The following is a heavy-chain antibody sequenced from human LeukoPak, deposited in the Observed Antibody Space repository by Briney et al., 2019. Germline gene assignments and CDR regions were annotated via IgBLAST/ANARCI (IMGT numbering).Heavy chain of an antibody. CDR3: GGQVGEFGTYYYYGIDG. Sequence: ASVKVSCKASGYTFTSYGISWVRQAPGQGLEWMGWISAYNGNTNYAQKLQGRVTMTTDTSTSTAYMELRSLRSDDTAVYYCGGQVGEFGTYYYYGIDGRGQRTTVTVSS. CDR1: GYTFTSYG. D-gene: IGHD3-10*01. CDR2: ISAYNGNT. J-gene: IGHJ6*02. V-gene: IGHV1-18*01.